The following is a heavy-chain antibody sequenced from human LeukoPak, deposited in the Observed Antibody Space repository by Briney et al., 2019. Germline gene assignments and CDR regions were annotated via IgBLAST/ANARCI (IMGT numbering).Heavy chain of an antibody. CDR3: AKTGLYYYGSGSQPDAFDI. V-gene: IGHV3-21*04. Sequence: GGSLRLSCAASGFTFSSYSMNWVRQAPGKGLEWVSSISSSSSYIYYADSVKGRFTISRDNAKNSLYLQMNSLRAEDTAVYYCAKTGLYYYGSGSQPDAFDIWGQGTMVTVSS. D-gene: IGHD3-10*01. J-gene: IGHJ3*02. CDR2: ISSSSSYI. CDR1: GFTFSSYS.